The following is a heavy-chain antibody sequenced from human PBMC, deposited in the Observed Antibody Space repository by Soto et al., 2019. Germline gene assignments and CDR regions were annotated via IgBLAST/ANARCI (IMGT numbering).Heavy chain of an antibody. CDR1: GFTVSTYA. V-gene: IGHV3-30-3*01. CDR3: ARAGGRLLDY. Sequence: QVQLVESGGGVVQPGRSLRLSCAASGFTVSTYAMHWVRQAPGKGLEWVALISYDGSNKYYADSVKGRFTISRDTSKNTLYLQMNSVRDADTAVDYCARAGGRLLDYLGQGTLVTVSS. J-gene: IGHJ4*02. CDR2: ISYDGSNK. D-gene: IGHD6-25*01.